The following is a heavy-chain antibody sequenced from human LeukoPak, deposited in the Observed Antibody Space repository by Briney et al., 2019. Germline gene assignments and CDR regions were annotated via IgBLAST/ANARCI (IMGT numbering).Heavy chain of an antibody. Sequence: SETLSLTCTVSGASLNPYHWSWIRQPAGKELEWIGRIFPSGLTNYNPSLKSRVTMSVDTSKNQFSLKLSSVTAADTAVYYCARGGVVVPALFDPWGQGTLVTVSS. CDR3: ARGGVVVPALFDP. D-gene: IGHD2-2*01. CDR2: IFPSGLT. J-gene: IGHJ5*02. CDR1: GASLNPYH. V-gene: IGHV4-4*07.